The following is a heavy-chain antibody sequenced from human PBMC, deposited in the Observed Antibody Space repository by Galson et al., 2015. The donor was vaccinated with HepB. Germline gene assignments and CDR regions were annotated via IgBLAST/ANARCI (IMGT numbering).Heavy chain of an antibody. J-gene: IGHJ6*02. CDR1: GFTFSSYS. CDR3: ARVGIVVVTAEYYYGMDV. Sequence: SLRLSCAASGFTFSSYSMNWVRQAPGKGLEWVSSISSSSSYIYYADSVKGRFTISRDNAKNSLYLQMNSLRAEDTAVYYCARVGIVVVTAEYYYGMDVWGQGTTVTVSS. CDR2: ISSSSSYI. D-gene: IGHD2-21*02. V-gene: IGHV3-21*01.